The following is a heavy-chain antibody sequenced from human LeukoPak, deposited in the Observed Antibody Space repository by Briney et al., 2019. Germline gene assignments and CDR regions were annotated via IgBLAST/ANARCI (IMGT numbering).Heavy chain of an antibody. CDR3: ARIQLNSYYYYMDV. V-gene: IGHV3-21*01. CDR2: ISSSSSYI. Sequence: GGSLRLSCAASGLTFSTYSMNWVRQAPGERLEWVSSISSSSSYIYYADSLKGRFTISRDNAKNSLYLQMNSLRAEDTAVYYCARIQLNSYYYYMDVWGKGTTVTVSS. CDR1: GLTFSTYS. J-gene: IGHJ6*03. D-gene: IGHD2-2*01.